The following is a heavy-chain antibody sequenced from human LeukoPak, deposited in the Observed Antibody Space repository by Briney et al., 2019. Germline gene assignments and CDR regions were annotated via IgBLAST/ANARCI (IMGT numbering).Heavy chain of an antibody. CDR3: ARLVGSSWYHEVLLGRDY. Sequence: TETLSLTCTVSGGSISSRPYYWGWIRQPPGKGLEWLGSFSYSGSTYYKPSLKSRVTISVDTSKNQFSLKLSSMTAADTAVYYCARLVGSSWYHEVLLGRDYWGQGTLVTVSS. J-gene: IGHJ4*02. V-gene: IGHV4-39*01. CDR1: GGSISSRPYY. CDR2: FSYSGST. D-gene: IGHD6-13*01.